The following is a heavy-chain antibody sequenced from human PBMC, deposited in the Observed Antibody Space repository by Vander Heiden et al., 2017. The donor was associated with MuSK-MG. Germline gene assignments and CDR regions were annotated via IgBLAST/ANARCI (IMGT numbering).Heavy chain of an antibody. J-gene: IGHJ4*01. CDR1: GFTFGSYR. CDR2: ISSSSSYI. D-gene: IGHD4-17*01. CDR3: ARDRYGDYAFDS. V-gene: IGHV3-21*01. Sequence: EVELLESGGGLVKPGGSLSLSCAASGFTFGSYRMHWVRQASGKGLEWVSSISSSSSYIYYADSVKGRFTSSRDNAENSLSLQMSGLRAEDTAVYYCARDRYGDYAFDSWGHGTLVTVSS.